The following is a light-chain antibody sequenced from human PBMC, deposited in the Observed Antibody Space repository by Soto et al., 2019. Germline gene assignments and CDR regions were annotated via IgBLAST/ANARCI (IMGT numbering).Light chain of an antibody. CDR3: SSYTSSSSL. J-gene: IGLJ2*01. Sequence: QSALTQPASVSGSPGQSITISCTGTSSDIGGYNYVSWYQQHPGKAPKLMIYDVSNRPSGVSNRFSGSKSGNTASLTISGLQAEVEADYYCSSYTSSSSLFGGGPTLTVL. CDR1: SSDIGGYNY. CDR2: DVS. V-gene: IGLV2-14*03.